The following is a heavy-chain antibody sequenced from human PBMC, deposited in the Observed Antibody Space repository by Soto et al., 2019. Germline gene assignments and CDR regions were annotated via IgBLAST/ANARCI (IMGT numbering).Heavy chain of an antibody. J-gene: IGHJ6*02. CDR3: ARVPVGDLFPYYYGMDV. Sequence: AASVKVSCTASGYTLTGYYMHWVRQAPGQGLEWMGWINPNSGGTNYAQKLQGRVTMTTDTSTSTAYMELRSLRSDDTAVYYCARVPVGDLFPYYYGMDVWGQGTTVTVSS. D-gene: IGHD2-2*01. CDR1: GYTLTGYY. CDR2: INPNSGGT. V-gene: IGHV1-2*02.